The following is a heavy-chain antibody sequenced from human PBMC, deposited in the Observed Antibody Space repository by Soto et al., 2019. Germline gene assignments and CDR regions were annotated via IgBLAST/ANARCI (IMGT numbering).Heavy chain of an antibody. CDR2: IYTGGTT. CDR1: GFTVTINY. D-gene: IGHD5-12*01. CDR3: HGYGH. Sequence: EVQVVESGGGLIQPGGSLRLSCAVSGFTVTINYMSWVRQAPGKGLEWVSVIYTGGTTFYADPVKGRFTISRDTSRNTLYLQMHSLRGEATAVYYCHGYGHWGQGTLVTVSS. J-gene: IGHJ4*02. V-gene: IGHV3-53*01.